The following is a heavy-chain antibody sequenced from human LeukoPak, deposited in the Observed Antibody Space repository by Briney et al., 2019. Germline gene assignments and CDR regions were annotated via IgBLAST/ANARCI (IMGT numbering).Heavy chain of an antibody. D-gene: IGHD3-9*01. CDR1: GFTFSSYA. CDR3: AKDPDPLRYFDWLSYYFDY. V-gene: IGHV3-23*01. CDR2: ISGSGGST. Sequence: GGSPRLSCAASGFTFSSYAMSWVRQAPGKGLEWVSAISGSGGSTYYADSVKGRFTISRDNSKNTLYLQMNSLRAEDTAVYYCAKDPDPLRYFDWLSYYFDYWGQGTLVTVSS. J-gene: IGHJ4*02.